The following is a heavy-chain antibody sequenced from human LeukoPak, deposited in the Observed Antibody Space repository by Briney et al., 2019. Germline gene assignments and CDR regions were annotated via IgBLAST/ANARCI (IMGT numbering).Heavy chain of an antibody. J-gene: IGHJ4*02. CDR3: TRGGTSGSLIY. Sequence: GGSLRLSCAASEFTFSNYWMSWVRQAPGKGLVWVSRINSDGSTTGYADSVKGRFTISRDNAKNTLYLQMNSLRAEDSAIYYCTRGGTSGSLIYWGQGTLVTVSS. CDR1: EFTFSNYW. V-gene: IGHV3-74*01. D-gene: IGHD1-26*01. CDR2: INSDGSTT.